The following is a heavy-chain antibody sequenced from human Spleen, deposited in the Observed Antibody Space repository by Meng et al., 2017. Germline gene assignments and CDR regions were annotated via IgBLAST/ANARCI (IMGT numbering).Heavy chain of an antibody. Sequence: GGSLRLSCTVSGGSISSSSYYWGWVRQVPGKGLEWVSGASASGASTYYADSVKGRFTISRDNSKNTLYLQMNTRRAEDTAVYYCAKEGTYSSSWWCFDYWGEGALVTVSS. CDR1: GGSISSSSYY. CDR3: AKEGTYSSSWWCFDY. V-gene: IGHV3-23*01. CDR2: ASASGAST. J-gene: IGHJ4*02. D-gene: IGHD6-13*01.